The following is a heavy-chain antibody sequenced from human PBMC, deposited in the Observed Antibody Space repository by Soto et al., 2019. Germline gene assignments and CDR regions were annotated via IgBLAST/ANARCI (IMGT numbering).Heavy chain of an antibody. CDR2: IYHGGST. CDR1: GGSISSSNW. D-gene: IGHD3-10*01. V-gene: IGHV4-4*02. CDR3: ARSYFGADY. J-gene: IGHJ4*02. Sequence: SETLSLTCTVSGGSISSSNWWNWVRQPPGKGLEWIGEIYHGGSTNYNPSLKSRVTISVGKSKNQFSLKLTSVTAADTAVYYCARSYFGADYWGQGALVTVSS.